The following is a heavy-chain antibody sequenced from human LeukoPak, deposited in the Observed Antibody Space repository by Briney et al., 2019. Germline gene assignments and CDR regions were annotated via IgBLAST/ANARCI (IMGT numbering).Heavy chain of an antibody. CDR3: ARISTSSPVGY. Sequence: SGGSLGLSCAASGFTFSSYSMNWVRQAPGKGLEWVSSISSSSSYIYYADSVKGRFTISRDNAKNSLYLQMNSLRAEDTAVYYCARISTSSPVGYWGQGTLVTVSS. CDR2: ISSSSSYI. CDR1: GFTFSSYS. V-gene: IGHV3-21*01. D-gene: IGHD2-2*01. J-gene: IGHJ4*02.